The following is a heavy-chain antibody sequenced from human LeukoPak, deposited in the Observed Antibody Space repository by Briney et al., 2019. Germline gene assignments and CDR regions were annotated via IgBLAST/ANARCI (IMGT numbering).Heavy chain of an antibody. Sequence: GGSLRLSCAASGFTFRSYGLHWVRQAPGKGLEWVTFISYDGSDKYYADSVKGRFTVSRDNSKNTLYLQMDSLSSEDTAVYYCARDRVTGPTTFYFHYWGQGTLVTVSS. D-gene: IGHD2-21*02. CDR1: GFTFRSYG. J-gene: IGHJ4*02. V-gene: IGHV3-30*04. CDR3: ARDRVTGPTTFYFHY. CDR2: ISYDGSDK.